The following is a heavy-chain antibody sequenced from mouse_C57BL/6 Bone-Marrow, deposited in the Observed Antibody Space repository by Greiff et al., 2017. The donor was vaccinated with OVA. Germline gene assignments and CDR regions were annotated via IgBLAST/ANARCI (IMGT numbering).Heavy chain of an antibody. J-gene: IGHJ1*03. CDR1: GYTFTDYY. V-gene: IGHV1-26*01. CDR2: INPNNGGT. CDR3: ARSDLRYFDV. Sequence: EVQLQQSGPELVKPGASVKISCKASGYTFTDYYMNWVKQSHGKSLEWIGDINPNNGGTSYNQKFKGKATLTVDKSSSTAYMELRSLTSEDSAVYYCARSDLRYFDVRGTGTTVTVSS.